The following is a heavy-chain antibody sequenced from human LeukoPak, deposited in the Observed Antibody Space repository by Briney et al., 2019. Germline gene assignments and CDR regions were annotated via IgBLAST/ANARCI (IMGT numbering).Heavy chain of an antibody. CDR2: IYSGGST. V-gene: IGHV3-66*01. CDR3: ARDSITMIEVAYWYFDL. CDR1: EFSVGSNY. D-gene: IGHD3-22*01. Sequence: GGSLRLSCAASEFSVGSNYMTWVRQAPGKGLEWVSLIYSGGSTYYADSVKGRFTISRDNSKNTLYLQMNSLRAEDTAVYYCARDSITMIEVAYWYFDLWGRGTLVTVSS. J-gene: IGHJ2*01.